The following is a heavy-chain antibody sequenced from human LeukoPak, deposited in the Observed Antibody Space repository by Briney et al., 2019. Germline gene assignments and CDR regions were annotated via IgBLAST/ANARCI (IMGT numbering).Heavy chain of an antibody. CDR2: IYPGDSDT. D-gene: IGHD1-26*01. Sequence: PGESLKISCKGSGYSFTSYWIGWARQMPGKGLEWMGIIYPGDSDTRYSPSFQGQVTISADKSISTAYLQWSSLKASDTAMYYCARAPGGAIVGATKEFDYWGQGTLVTVSS. J-gene: IGHJ4*02. CDR3: ARAPGGAIVGATKEFDY. CDR1: GYSFTSYW. V-gene: IGHV5-51*01.